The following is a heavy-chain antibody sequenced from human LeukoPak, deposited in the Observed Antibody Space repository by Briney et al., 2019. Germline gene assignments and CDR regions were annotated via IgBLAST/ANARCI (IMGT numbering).Heavy chain of an antibody. CDR2: IYTSGST. CDR1: GGSISSYY. CDR3: ARVPSIAVAGSDWFGP. Sequence: SETLSLTCTVSGGSISSYYWSWIRQPAGKGLEWIGRIYTSGSTNYNPSLKSRVTMSVDTSKNQSSLKLSSVTAADTAVYYCARVPSIAVAGSDWFGPWGQGTLVTVSS. V-gene: IGHV4-4*07. D-gene: IGHD6-19*01. J-gene: IGHJ5*02.